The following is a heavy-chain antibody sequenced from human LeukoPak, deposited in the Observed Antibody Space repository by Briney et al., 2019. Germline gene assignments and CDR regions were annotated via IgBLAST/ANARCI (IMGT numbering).Heavy chain of an antibody. CDR3: ARQVGSRGWMDY. CDR1: GDSISSGSYY. V-gene: IGHV4-39*01. J-gene: IGHJ4*02. D-gene: IGHD1-26*01. Sequence: SETLSLTCSVPGDSISSGSYYWGWIRQPPGKGLEYIGSVYLDGSTWYNPSLKRRVTISINTSQRQFSLKVTSVTATDTAVYYCARQVGSRGWMDYWGQGTLVAVSS. CDR2: VYLDGST.